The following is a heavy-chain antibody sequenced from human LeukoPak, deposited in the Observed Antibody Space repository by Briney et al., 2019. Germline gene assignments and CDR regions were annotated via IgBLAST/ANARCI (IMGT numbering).Heavy chain of an antibody. CDR1: GFTVSSNY. J-gene: IGHJ3*02. CDR3: AHYGDYVAFDI. CDR2: IYSGGST. Sequence: GGSLRLSCAASGFTVSSNYMSWVRQAPGKGLEWVSVIYSGGSTYYADSVKGRFTISRDNSKNTLYLQMNSLRAEDTAVYYCAHYGDYVAFDIWGQGTMVTVSS. D-gene: IGHD4-17*01. V-gene: IGHV3-53*01.